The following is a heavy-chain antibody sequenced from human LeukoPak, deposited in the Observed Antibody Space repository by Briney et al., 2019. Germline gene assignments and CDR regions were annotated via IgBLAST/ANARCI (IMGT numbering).Heavy chain of an antibody. Sequence: SETLSLTCTVSGRSISSYYWSWIRQPPGKGLEWIGYIYYSGSTNYNPSLKSRVTISVDTSKNRFSLKLSSVTAADTAVYYCARGGIAAAGVIFFDYWGQGTLVTVSS. D-gene: IGHD6-13*01. CDR3: ARGGIAAAGVIFFDY. V-gene: IGHV4-59*01. J-gene: IGHJ4*02. CDR2: IYYSGST. CDR1: GRSISSYY.